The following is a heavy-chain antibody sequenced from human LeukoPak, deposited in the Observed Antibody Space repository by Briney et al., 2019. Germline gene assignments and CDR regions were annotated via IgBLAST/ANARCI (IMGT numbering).Heavy chain of an antibody. V-gene: IGHV3-23*01. D-gene: IGHD3-10*01. CDR3: AKDRPNFYDTSGSYYKIKGDF. CDR1: GFTVNTHA. CDR2: ITSSGRTP. J-gene: IGHJ1*01. Sequence: GGSLRLSCEASGFTVNTHAMSWVRQAPGKGLEWVASITSSGRTPYYADSAKGRFTISRDNSKNTLYLQMNSLRGEDTALYYCAKDRPNFYDTSGSYYKIKGDFWGQGSLVTVSS.